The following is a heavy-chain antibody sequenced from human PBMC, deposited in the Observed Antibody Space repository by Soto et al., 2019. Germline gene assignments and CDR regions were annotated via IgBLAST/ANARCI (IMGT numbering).Heavy chain of an antibody. J-gene: IGHJ4*01. CDR1: GFTLSTFS. CDR3: SRGWSSNTFDE. Sequence: GGSLRLSCAASGFTLSTFSMDWVRQAPGKGLEWISYISSSGDTIYYRDSVRGRFTISRDNAENSVYLQTNSLRDEDTAIYYCSRGWSSNTFDEWGQGTLVTVSS. D-gene: IGHD4-4*01. CDR2: ISSSGDTI. V-gene: IGHV3-48*02.